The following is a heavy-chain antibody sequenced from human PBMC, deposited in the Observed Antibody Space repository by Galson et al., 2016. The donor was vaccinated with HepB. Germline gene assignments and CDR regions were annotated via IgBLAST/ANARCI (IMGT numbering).Heavy chain of an antibody. D-gene: IGHD1-26*01. Sequence: PALVKPTQTLTQTCTFSGFSLSTSGVCVSWIRQPPGKALEWLALIDWDDDKYYSTSLKSRLTISKDTSKNQVVLTMTNMDPVDTATYYCARINVGGDFNWFDPWGQGTLVTVSS. V-gene: IGHV2-70*13. CDR2: IDWDDDK. J-gene: IGHJ5*02. CDR3: ARINVGGDFNWFDP. CDR1: GFSLSTSGVC.